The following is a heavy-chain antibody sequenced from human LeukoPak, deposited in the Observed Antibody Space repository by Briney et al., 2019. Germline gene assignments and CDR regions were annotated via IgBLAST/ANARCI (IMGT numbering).Heavy chain of an antibody. D-gene: IGHD3-22*01. Sequence: ASVKVSCKASGYTFTSYYMHWVRQAPGQGLEWMGIINPSGGSTSYAQKFQGRVTMTRDTSTSTVYMELSSLRSEDTAVYYCARGTYYYDSSGDSDAFDIWGQGTMVTVSS. CDR1: GYTFTSYY. V-gene: IGHV1-46*01. CDR2: INPSGGST. CDR3: ARGTYYYDSSGDSDAFDI. J-gene: IGHJ3*02.